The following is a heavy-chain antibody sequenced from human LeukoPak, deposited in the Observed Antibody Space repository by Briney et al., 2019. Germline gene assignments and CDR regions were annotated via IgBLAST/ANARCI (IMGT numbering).Heavy chain of an antibody. Sequence: PSETLSLTCTVSGGSISSYYWSWIRQPPGKGLEWIGYIYYSGSTNYNPSLKSRVTISVDTSKNQLSLKLSSVTAADTAVYYCASSLISRLDYWGQGTLVTVSS. J-gene: IGHJ4*02. V-gene: IGHV4-59*01. CDR1: GGSISSYY. CDR3: ASSLISRLDY. D-gene: IGHD3-16*02. CDR2: IYYSGST.